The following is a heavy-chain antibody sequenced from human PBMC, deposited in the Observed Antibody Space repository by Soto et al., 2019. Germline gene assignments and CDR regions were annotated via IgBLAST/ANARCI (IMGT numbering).Heavy chain of an antibody. Sequence: GGSLRLSCAASGFTFSSYRMNWVRQAPGKGLEWVSSISSSSSYIYYAESVKGRFTISRDNAKNTLYLQMNSLRAEDTAVYYCARVISVGYSYGYRENYYYYYGMDVWGQGTTVTVSS. D-gene: IGHD5-18*01. J-gene: IGHJ6*02. CDR2: ISSSSSYI. V-gene: IGHV3-21*01. CDR1: GFTFSSYR. CDR3: ARVISVGYSYGYRENYYYYYGMDV.